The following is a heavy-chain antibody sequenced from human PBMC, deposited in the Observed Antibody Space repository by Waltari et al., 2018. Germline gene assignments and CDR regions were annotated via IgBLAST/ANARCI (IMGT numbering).Heavy chain of an antibody. CDR1: NGSMSSYY. CDR2: YNGH. V-gene: IGHV4-59*01. CDR3: VRSYTVTTSPIAGY. J-gene: IGHJ4*02. D-gene: IGHD4-17*01. Sequence: QVQLQESGPGLVKPSETLSLTCTVYNGSMSSYYWSWIRQPPGKGLEWIGYNGHKYNPSLKSRVTMSLDTSQNQFSLKLSSVTAADTAVYYCVRSYTVTTSPIAGYWGQGTLVTVSS.